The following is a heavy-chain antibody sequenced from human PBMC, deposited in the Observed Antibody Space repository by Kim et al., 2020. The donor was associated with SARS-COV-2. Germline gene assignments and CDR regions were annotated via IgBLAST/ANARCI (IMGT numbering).Heavy chain of an antibody. CDR2: GNT. V-gene: IGHV1-8*01. CDR3: ARGYYYYGMDV. Sequence: GNTGSATKFQGRVTMTRNTSISTAYMDLSSLRSEDTAVYYCARGYYYYGMDVWGHGTTVTVSS. J-gene: IGHJ6*02. D-gene: IGHD3-16*01.